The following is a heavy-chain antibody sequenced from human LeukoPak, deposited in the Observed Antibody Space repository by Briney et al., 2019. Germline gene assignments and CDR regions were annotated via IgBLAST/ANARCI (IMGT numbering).Heavy chain of an antibody. D-gene: IGHD2-21*01. V-gene: IGHV3-23*01. Sequence: PGGSLRLSCAASGFTFSSYAMSWVRQAPGKGLEWVSAISGSGGSTYYADSVKGRFTISRDNAKNSLYLQMKSLRAEDTALYFCVQGPYLDYWGQGTLVTVSS. CDR2: ISGSGGST. CDR3: VQGPYLDY. CDR1: GFTFSSYA. J-gene: IGHJ4*02.